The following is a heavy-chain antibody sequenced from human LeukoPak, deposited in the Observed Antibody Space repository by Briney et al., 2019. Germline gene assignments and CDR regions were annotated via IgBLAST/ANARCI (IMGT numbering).Heavy chain of an antibody. V-gene: IGHV1-46*01. J-gene: IGHJ4*02. CDR1: GYTFTSYY. CDR2: INPSGGST. CDR3: AYGGPVGSGSYYPDY. D-gene: IGHD3-10*01. Sequence: ASVKVSCKASGYTFTSYYMHWVRQAPGQGLEWMGIINPSGGSTSYAQKFQGRVTMTRDTSTSTVYMELSSLRSEDTAVYYCAYGGPVGSGSYYPDYWGQGTLVTDSS.